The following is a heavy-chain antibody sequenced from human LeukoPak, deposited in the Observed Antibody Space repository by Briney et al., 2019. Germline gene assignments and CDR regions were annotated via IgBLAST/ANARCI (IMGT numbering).Heavy chain of an antibody. V-gene: IGHV4-39*01. CDR1: GGSISSSSYY. Sequence: PSETLSLTCTVSGGSISSSSYYWGWIRQPPGNGLELGSMSYSGSTYYNPSLMSRITISVDMSKNQFSLKLRSVTAADTAVYYCARLPRSSAYDRFDSWGQGIMVTVSS. CDR2: MSYSGST. D-gene: IGHD5-12*01. CDR3: ARLPRSSAYDRFDS. J-gene: IGHJ4*02.